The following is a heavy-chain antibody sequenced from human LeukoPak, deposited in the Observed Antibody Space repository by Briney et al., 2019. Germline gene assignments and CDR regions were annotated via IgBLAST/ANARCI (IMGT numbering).Heavy chain of an antibody. CDR2: ISAYNGNT. V-gene: IGHV1-18*01. CDR3: ARDVAVAGSFPDFDY. D-gene: IGHD6-19*01. Sequence: ASVKVSCKASDYTFTSYGISWVRQAPGQGLEWMGWISAYNGNTNYAQKLQGRVTMTADTSTSTAYMELRSLRSDDTAVYYCARDVAVAGSFPDFDYWGQGTLVTVSS. J-gene: IGHJ4*02. CDR1: DYTFTSYG.